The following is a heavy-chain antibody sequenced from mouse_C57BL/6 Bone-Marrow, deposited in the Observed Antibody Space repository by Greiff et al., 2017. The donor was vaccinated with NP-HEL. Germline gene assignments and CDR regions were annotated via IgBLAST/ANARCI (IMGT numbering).Heavy chain of an antibody. J-gene: IGHJ1*03. D-gene: IGHD2-5*01. CDR1: GYTFTSYW. Sequence: VQGVESGAELVMPGASVKLSCKASGYTFTSYWMHWVKQRPGQGLEWIGEIDPSDSYTNYNQKFKGKSTLTVDKSSSTAYMQLSSLTSEDSAVYYCARDYYSNYGWYFDVWGTGTTVTVSS. V-gene: IGHV1-69*01. CDR2: IDPSDSYT. CDR3: ARDYYSNYGWYFDV.